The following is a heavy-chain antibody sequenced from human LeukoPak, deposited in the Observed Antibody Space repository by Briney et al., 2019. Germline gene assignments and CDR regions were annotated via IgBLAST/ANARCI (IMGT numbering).Heavy chain of an antibody. Sequence: TGGSLRLSCAASGFTFSSYAMHWVRQAPGKGLEWVAVISYDGSNKYYADSVKSRFTISRDNSKNTLYLQMNSLRAEDTAVYYCARDLGGNYYFDYWGQGTLVTVSS. CDR3: ARDLGGNYYFDY. CDR1: GFTFSSYA. CDR2: ISYDGSNK. V-gene: IGHV3-30-3*01. J-gene: IGHJ4*02. D-gene: IGHD1-26*01.